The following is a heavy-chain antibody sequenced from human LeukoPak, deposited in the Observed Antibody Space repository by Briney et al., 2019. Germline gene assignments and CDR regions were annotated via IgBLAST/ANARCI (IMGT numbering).Heavy chain of an antibody. CDR1: GGSISSSSYY. J-gene: IGHJ4*02. CDR2: INYSGST. Sequence: SETLSLTCTVSGGSISSSSYYWGWIRQPPGKGLEWIGSINYSGSTYYNPSLKSRVTISVDTSKNQFSLKLSSVTAADTAVYYCARGRRIATIFGVVRGANFDYWGQGTLVTVSS. V-gene: IGHV4-39*07. CDR3: ARGRRIATIFGVVRGANFDY. D-gene: IGHD3-3*01.